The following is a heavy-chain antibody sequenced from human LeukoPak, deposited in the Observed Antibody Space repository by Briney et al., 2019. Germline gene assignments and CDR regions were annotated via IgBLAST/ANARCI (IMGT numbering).Heavy chain of an antibody. CDR1: NDSISSGDYY. D-gene: IGHD2-15*01. J-gene: IGHJ4*02. CDR3: VREILYCSDGSCYRGPFDN. V-gene: IGHV4-30-4*01. CDR2: IFHRGGT. Sequence: SETLSLTWTVSNDSISSGDYYWNWIRQPPGMGLEWIGYIFHRGGTSYNPSLKSRILFSVDTSQNQFSLKLNSVTAADTAVYYCVREILYCSDGSCYRGPFDNWGQGTLVTVSA.